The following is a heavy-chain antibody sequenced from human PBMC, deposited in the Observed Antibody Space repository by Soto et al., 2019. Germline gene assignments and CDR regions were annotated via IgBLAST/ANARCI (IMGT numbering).Heavy chain of an antibody. CDR2: IYSGGST. CDR1: GFTVSSNY. D-gene: IGHD5-12*01. J-gene: IGHJ4*02. V-gene: IGHV3-53*01. Sequence: EVQLVESGGGLIQPGGSLRLSCAASGFTVSSNYMSWVRQAPGKGLEWVSVIYSGGSTYYADSVKGRFTIARDNSKNTLYLQMHSVRAEDTALYYCARGVGGYERLWYFDYWGQGTLVTVSS. CDR3: ARGVGGYERLWYFDY.